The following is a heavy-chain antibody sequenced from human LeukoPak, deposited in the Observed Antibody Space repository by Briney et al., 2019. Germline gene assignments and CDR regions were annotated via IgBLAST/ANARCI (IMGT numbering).Heavy chain of an antibody. CDR2: INHSGST. CDR1: GGSFSGYY. Sequence: SETLSLTCAVYGGSFSGYYWSWIRQPPGKGLEWIGEINHSGSTNYNPSLKNRVTISVDTPKNQISLKLSSVTAADTAVYYCARRVTSNRFDPWGQGTPVTVSS. J-gene: IGHJ5*02. D-gene: IGHD2-21*02. V-gene: IGHV4-34*01. CDR3: ARRVTSNRFDP.